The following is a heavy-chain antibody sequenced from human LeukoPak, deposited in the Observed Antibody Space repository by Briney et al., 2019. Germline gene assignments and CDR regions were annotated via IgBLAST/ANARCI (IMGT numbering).Heavy chain of an antibody. CDR1: GGSISSYY. V-gene: IGHV4-4*07. Sequence: PSETLSLTCTVSGGSISSYYWSWIRQPAGKGLEWIGRIYASGSTNYNPSLKSRVTMSVDTSKNQFSLKVNSVTAADPAVYYCARDRNWRPDYWGQGTLVTVSS. D-gene: IGHD1-1*01. CDR2: IYASGST. CDR3: ARDRNWRPDY. J-gene: IGHJ4*02.